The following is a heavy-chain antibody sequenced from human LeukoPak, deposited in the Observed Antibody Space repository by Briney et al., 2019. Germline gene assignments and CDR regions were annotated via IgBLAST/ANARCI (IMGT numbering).Heavy chain of an antibody. CDR2: IDGDAINK. Sequence: PGGSLRLSCAASGFIFDDYVMHWVRQTPGKGLAWVSHIDGDAINKHYADSVKGRFTIPRDNGENSLFLQMSGLTSGDPGVYYCAKGFNALYHDFGNCTDDWGQGTLVTASS. CDR1: GFIFDDYV. CDR3: AKGFNALYHDFGNCTDD. D-gene: IGHD4-17*01. J-gene: IGHJ4*02. V-gene: IGHV3-43*02.